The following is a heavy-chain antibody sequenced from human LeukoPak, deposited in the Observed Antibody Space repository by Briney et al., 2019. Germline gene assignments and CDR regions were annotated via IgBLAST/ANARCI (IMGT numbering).Heavy chain of an antibody. J-gene: IGHJ4*02. CDR1: GFSFSSYE. V-gene: IGHV3-53*01. CDR2: IYSGGNT. CDR3: ARWRGYSGYDY. Sequence: SGGSLRLSCLASGFSFSSYEMNWVRQAPGKGLEWVSVIYSGGNTFYADSVKGRFTISRDNSKNTLYLQMNSLRAEDTAVYYCARWRGYSGYDYWGQGTLVTVSS. D-gene: IGHD5-12*01.